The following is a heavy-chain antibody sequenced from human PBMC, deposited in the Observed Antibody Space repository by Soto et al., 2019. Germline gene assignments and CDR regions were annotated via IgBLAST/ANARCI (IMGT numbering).Heavy chain of an antibody. CDR1: GFTFGDYA. CDR3: TRAATEDYYYYMDV. Sequence: GGSLRLSCTASGFTFGDYAMSWFRQAPGKGLEWVGSIRSKAYGGTTEYAASVKGRFTISRDDSKSIAYLQMNSLKTEDTAVYYCTRAATEDYYYYMDVWGKGTTVTVSS. D-gene: IGHD6-25*01. CDR2: IRSKAYGGTT. J-gene: IGHJ6*03. V-gene: IGHV3-49*03.